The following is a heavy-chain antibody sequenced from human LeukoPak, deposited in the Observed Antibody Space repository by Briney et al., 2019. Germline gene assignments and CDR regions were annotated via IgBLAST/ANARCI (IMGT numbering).Heavy chain of an antibody. CDR3: ARDPYSGNYGTYYYYYMDV. V-gene: IGHV3-53*01. D-gene: IGHD1-26*01. J-gene: IGHJ6*03. Sequence: GGSLRLSCAVSGFTVSGNYMSWVRQAPGKGLEWVSLIYSGGTTYYADSVKGRFTISRDNSKNTLYLQMNSLRAEDTAVYYCARDPYSGNYGTYYYYYMDVWGKGTTVTISS. CDR1: GFTVSGNY. CDR2: IYSGGTT.